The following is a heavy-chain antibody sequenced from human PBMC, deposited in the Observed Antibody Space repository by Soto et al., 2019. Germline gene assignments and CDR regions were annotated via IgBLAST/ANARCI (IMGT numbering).Heavy chain of an antibody. CDR2: IYYSGST. V-gene: IGHV4-59*08. Sequence: SETLSLTCTVSGGSISSYYWSWIRQPPGKGLEWIGYIYYSGSTNYNPSLKSRVTISVDTSKNQFSLKLSSVTAADTAVYYCAGYYDFWSGYPNAFDIWGQGTMVTVSS. D-gene: IGHD3-3*01. J-gene: IGHJ3*02. CDR3: AGYYDFWSGYPNAFDI. CDR1: GGSISSYY.